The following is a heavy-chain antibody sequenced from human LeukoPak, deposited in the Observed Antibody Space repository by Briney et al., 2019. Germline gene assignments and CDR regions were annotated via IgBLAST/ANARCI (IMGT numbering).Heavy chain of an antibody. J-gene: IGHJ4*02. CDR3: AKDALVATSHFDN. Sequence: ASVKVSCKASGGTFSSYAMHWVRQAPGKGLEWVANIKQDGSEKYYVDSVKGRFTISRDNAKNSLYLQMNSLRAEDTAVYFCAKDALVATSHFDNWGQGTLVTVSS. V-gene: IGHV3-7*03. CDR1: GGTFSSYA. CDR2: IKQDGSEK. D-gene: IGHD5-12*01.